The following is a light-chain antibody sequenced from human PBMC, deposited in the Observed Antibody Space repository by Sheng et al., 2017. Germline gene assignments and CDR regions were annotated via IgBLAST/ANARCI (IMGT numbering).Light chain of an antibody. CDR1: RGISSY. V-gene: IGKV1-27*01. CDR2: SAS. J-gene: IGKJ2*01. Sequence: DIQLTQSPSSLSASVGDRVTITCRVSRGISSYLNWHRQKPGKVSKSLIYSASTLQPGVPSRFSGSGSGTDFTLTISSLQPGDVTPYYNQRTYNAPPGHFGPGPSCRSN. CDR3: QRTYNAPPGH.